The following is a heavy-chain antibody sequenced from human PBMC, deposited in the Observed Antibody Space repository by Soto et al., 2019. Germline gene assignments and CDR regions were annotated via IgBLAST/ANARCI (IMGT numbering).Heavy chain of an antibody. Sequence: SETLSLTCTVSGGSISSGGYYWSWIRQHPGKGLEWIGYIYYSGSTYYNPSLKSRVTISVETSKNQFSLKLSSVTAADTAVYYCARDTPSNYIVFRGATYYYYMDVWGKGTTVTVS. V-gene: IGHV4-31*03. CDR1: GGSISSGGYY. CDR2: IYYSGST. CDR3: ARDTPSNYIVFRGATYYYYMDV. J-gene: IGHJ6*03. D-gene: IGHD4-4*01.